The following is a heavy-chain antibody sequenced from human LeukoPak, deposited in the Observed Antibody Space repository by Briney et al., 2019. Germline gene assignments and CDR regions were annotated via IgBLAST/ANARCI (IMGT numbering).Heavy chain of an antibody. V-gene: IGHV3-48*03. Sequence: GGSLRLSCAASGFTFSSYEMNWVRQAPGKGLEWVAYMTSGGSTIYYADSVKGRFTISRDNAKNSLYLQMNSLRDEDTAVYYCARDQAVAGISFDYWGQGTLVTVSS. CDR2: MTSGGSTI. CDR3: ARDQAVAGISFDY. CDR1: GFTFSSYE. D-gene: IGHD6-19*01. J-gene: IGHJ4*02.